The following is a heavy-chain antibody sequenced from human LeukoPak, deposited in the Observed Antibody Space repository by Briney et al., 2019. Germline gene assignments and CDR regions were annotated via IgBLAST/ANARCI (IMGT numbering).Heavy chain of an antibody. V-gene: IGHV3-21*01. CDR3: ARDRYPLGSYAPPFDY. Sequence: GGSLRLSCAASGFAFSTYTMNWVRQAPGKGLEWLSCINSASSDIYYADSVWGRFTISRDNAKNSLYLQMNSLRAEDTGVYYCARDRYPLGSYAPPFDYWGQGILVTVSS. CDR1: GFAFSTYT. D-gene: IGHD3-16*01. CDR2: INSASSDI. J-gene: IGHJ4*02.